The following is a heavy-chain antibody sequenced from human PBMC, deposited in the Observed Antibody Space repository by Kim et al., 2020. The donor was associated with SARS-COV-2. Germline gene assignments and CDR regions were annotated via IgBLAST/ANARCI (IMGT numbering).Heavy chain of an antibody. Sequence: SETLSLTCTVSGGSISSYYWSWIRQPPGKGLEWIGYIYYSGSTNYNPSLKSRVTISVDTSKNQFSLKLSSVTAADTAVYYCAGHGIAVAEPFFDYWGQGTLVTVSS. V-gene: IGHV4-59*01. D-gene: IGHD6-19*01. CDR2: IYYSGST. CDR1: GGSISSYY. CDR3: AGHGIAVAEPFFDY. J-gene: IGHJ4*02.